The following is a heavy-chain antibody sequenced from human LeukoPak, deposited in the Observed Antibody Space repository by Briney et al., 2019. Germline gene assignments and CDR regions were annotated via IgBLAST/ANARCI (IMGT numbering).Heavy chain of an antibody. Sequence: GRSLRLSCAASGFTFDDYAMHWVRQAPGKGLEWVSGISWNSGSIGYADSVKGRFTISRDNAKNSLYLQMNSLRAEDMALYYCAKDLYSSPDAFDIWGQGTMVTVSS. CDR1: GFTFDDYA. D-gene: IGHD6-19*01. J-gene: IGHJ3*02. V-gene: IGHV3-9*03. CDR3: AKDLYSSPDAFDI. CDR2: ISWNSGSI.